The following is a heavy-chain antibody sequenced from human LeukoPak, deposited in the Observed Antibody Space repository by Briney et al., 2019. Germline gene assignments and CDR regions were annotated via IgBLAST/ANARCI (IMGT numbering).Heavy chain of an antibody. V-gene: IGHV3-23*01. Sequence: GGSLRLSCAASGFTFSSYAMSWVRQTPGKGLEWASSISGSGGTTYHADSVKGRFTISRDNSKNTLFLQMNSLRAEDTAVYYCAKVQGVVPAPFDYWGQGTLVTVSS. D-gene: IGHD2-2*01. CDR3: AKVQGVVPAPFDY. J-gene: IGHJ4*02. CDR1: GFTFSSYA. CDR2: ISGSGGTT.